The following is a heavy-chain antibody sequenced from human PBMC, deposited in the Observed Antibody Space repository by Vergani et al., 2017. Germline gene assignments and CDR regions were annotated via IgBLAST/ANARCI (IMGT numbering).Heavy chain of an antibody. J-gene: IGHJ4*02. CDR2: IYYSGST. V-gene: IGHV4-39*01. D-gene: IGHD6-13*01. Sequence: QLQLQESGPGLVKPSENLSLTCTVSGGSISSSSYYWGWIRQPPGKGLEWIGSIYYSGSTYYNPSLKSRVTISVDTSKNQFSLKLSSVTAADTAVYYCARLGIAAAGTGGFDYWGQGTLVTVSS. CDR1: GGSISSSSYY. CDR3: ARLGIAAAGTGGFDY.